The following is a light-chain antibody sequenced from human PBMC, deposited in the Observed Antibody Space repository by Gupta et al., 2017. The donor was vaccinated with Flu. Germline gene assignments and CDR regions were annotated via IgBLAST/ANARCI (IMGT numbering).Light chain of an antibody. V-gene: IGKV1D-16*01. CDR3: RQYRDYPIT. CDR2: GAS. Sequence: DIQMTQSPSSLSASVGDRVIITCRASQSISNSLGWYQQKPQKAPKSLIYGASSSQKGVPSRFSGSGSGRDFTLTISILHPEDFGTYYCRQYRDYPITFGQGTQVEIK. CDR1: QSISNS. J-gene: IGKJ5*01.